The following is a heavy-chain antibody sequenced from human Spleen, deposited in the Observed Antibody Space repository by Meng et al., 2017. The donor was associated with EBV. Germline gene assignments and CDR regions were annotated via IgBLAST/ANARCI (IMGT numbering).Heavy chain of an antibody. CDR3: ARGHYDGY. Sequence: LVQSGVEVEKPGVAVKVSCQASGGPSGTYSIAWVRQAPGRGLEGMGGIITLSGTPTYAQKFQGRLTITADPSTRTTYMELRGLTSDDTAIYYCARGHYDGYWGPGNLVHVAS. CDR2: IITLSGTP. D-gene: IGHD3-16*01. CDR1: GGPSGTYS. J-gene: IGHJ1*01. V-gene: IGHV1-69*01.